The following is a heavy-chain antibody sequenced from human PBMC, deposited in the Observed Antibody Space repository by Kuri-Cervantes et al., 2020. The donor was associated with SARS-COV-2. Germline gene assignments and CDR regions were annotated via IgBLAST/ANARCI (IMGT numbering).Heavy chain of an antibody. Sequence: GGSLRLSCAASGFTFSSYSMNWVRQAPGKGLGWVSSISSSSSYIYYADSVKGRFTISRDNAKNSLYLQMNSLRAEDTAVYYCARTSLTGYWYFDLWGRGTLVTVSS. CDR3: ARTSLTGYWYFDL. V-gene: IGHV3-21*01. D-gene: IGHD1-14*01. J-gene: IGHJ2*01. CDR1: GFTFSSYS. CDR2: ISSSSSYI.